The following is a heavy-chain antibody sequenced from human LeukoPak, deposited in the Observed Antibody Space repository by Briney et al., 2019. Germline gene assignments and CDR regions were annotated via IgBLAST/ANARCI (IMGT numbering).Heavy chain of an antibody. V-gene: IGHV3-23*01. CDR1: GFTFSSYA. Sequence: GGSLRLSCAPSGFTFSSYAMSWVRQAPGKGLEWVSAINSGGAGTHYADSVKGRFTISRDNSKNPVYLQMNSLRAEDTAVYYCAKPLRGWYDFDYWGQGTLVTVSS. D-gene: IGHD6-19*01. J-gene: IGHJ4*02. CDR3: AKPLRGWYDFDY. CDR2: INSGGAGT.